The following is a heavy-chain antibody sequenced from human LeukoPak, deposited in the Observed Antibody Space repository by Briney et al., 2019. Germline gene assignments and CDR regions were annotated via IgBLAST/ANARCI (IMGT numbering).Heavy chain of an antibody. CDR2: IYYSGST. CDR1: GGSICSSSYY. D-gene: IGHD3-16*01. J-gene: IGHJ5*02. V-gene: IGHV4-39*01. CDR3: ARFQDSRGSPPKS. Sequence: PSETLSLTCTVSGGSICSSSYYWGWIRQPRGKGLEWIGSIYYSGSTYYNPSLKSRVTISVDTSKNQFSLKLSSVTAADTAVYYCARFQDSRGSPPKSWGQGTLVTVSS.